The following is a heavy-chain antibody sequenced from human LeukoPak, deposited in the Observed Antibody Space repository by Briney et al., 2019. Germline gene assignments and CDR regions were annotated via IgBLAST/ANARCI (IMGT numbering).Heavy chain of an antibody. J-gene: IGHJ4*02. Sequence: SVKVSCKASGGTFSSYAISWVRQAPGQGLEWMGGIIPIFGTANYAQKFQGRVTITADESTSTAYMELSSLRSEDTAVYYCTRGGGVGTWTYDYFNYWGQGTLVTVSS. CDR2: IIPIFGTA. CDR1: GGTFSSYA. V-gene: IGHV1-69*13. CDR3: TRGGGVGTWTYDYFNY. D-gene: IGHD3-3*01.